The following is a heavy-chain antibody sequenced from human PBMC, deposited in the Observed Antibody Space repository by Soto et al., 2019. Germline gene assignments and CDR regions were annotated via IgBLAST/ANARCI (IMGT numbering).Heavy chain of an antibody. Sequence: GSLRLSCAPSGFTFSDYGTHWVRQAPGKRLEWVSRIKRDGSTTNYADSVKGRFTISRDNAKNTLYLEMISLRVEDSADYYCARGAINYYYVDVWGKGTTVTVSS. V-gene: IGHV3-74*01. CDR2: IKRDGSTT. CDR3: ARGAINYYYVDV. CDR1: GFTFSDYG. J-gene: IGHJ6*03.